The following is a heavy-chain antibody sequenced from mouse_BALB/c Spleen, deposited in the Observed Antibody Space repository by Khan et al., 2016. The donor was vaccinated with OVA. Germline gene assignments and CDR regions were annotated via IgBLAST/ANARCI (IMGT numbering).Heavy chain of an antibody. D-gene: IGHD2-14*01. CDR3: VRDRAYHRNDGGIAY. CDR1: GYTFTSYT. CDR2: INPSNGYT. V-gene: IGHV1-4*01. J-gene: IGHJ3*01. Sequence: QVQLKESGAELARPGASVKMSCKASGYTFTSYTIHWIKERPGQGLEWIGYINPSNGYTNYNQKFKDKATLTTDKSSTTAYLQLSSLTSDDSAVYNCVRDRAYHRNDGGIAYWGQGTLVTVSA.